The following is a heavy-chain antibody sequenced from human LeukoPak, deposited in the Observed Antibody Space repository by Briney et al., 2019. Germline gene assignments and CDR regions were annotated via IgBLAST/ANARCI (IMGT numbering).Heavy chain of an antibody. J-gene: IGHJ4*02. CDR2: IKQDGSEK. Sequence: PGGSLRLSCAASGFTFSTYWMIWVRQAPGTGLEWVASIKQDGSEKSYVDSVKGRFTISRDNAKNSLYLQMNSLRAEDTAVYYCARGGYQLLWYWGQGTLVTVSS. CDR1: GFTFSTYW. V-gene: IGHV3-7*04. CDR3: ARGGYQLLWY. D-gene: IGHD2-2*01.